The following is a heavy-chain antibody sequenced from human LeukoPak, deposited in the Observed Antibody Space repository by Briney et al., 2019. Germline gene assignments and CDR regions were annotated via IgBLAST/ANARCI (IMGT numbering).Heavy chain of an antibody. Sequence: PGGSLRLSCAASGFTFSNYAMTWVRQAPGEGLEWVSSMSSNGGSTYYADSVKGRFTISRDNSKNTLYLQMNSLRAEDTAVYYCAKGWSQMIYTIRPFDYWGQGTLVTVSS. CDR1: GFTFSNYA. CDR3: AKGWSQMIYTIRPFDY. CDR2: MSSNGGST. J-gene: IGHJ4*02. D-gene: IGHD2-8*01. V-gene: IGHV3-23*01.